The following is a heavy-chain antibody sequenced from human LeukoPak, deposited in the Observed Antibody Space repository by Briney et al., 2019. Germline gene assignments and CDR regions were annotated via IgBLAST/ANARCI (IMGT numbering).Heavy chain of an antibody. CDR1: IGPLNTHL. CDR2: VSDTGRA. D-gene: IGHD3-9*01. Sequence: SETLSLPCTVCIGPLNTHLWLWVRQPAGKGLEWIGRVSDTGRAYYNPSLESRVTISLDTSKNQFSLKVTSVTAADTAVYYCARGKEMTRTSGYYSFDFWGQGTLVSVSS. J-gene: IGHJ4*02. V-gene: IGHV4-4*07. CDR3: ARGKEMTRTSGYYSFDF.